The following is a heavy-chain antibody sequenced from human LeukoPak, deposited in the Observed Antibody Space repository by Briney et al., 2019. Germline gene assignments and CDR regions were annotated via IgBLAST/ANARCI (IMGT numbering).Heavy chain of an antibody. J-gene: IGHJ6*02. D-gene: IGHD6-13*01. CDR1: GGYISSSSNH. CDR3: ARLGAPGGTRSGYYYYGMDV. CDR2: IYYSGST. V-gene: IGHV4-39*01. Sequence: SETLSLTCTVSGGYISSSSNHWGWIRQPPGKGLEWIGSIYYSGSTYYNPSLKSRVTISVDTSKNQFSLKLSSVTAADTAVYYCARLGAPGGTRSGYYYYGMDVWGQGTTVTVSS.